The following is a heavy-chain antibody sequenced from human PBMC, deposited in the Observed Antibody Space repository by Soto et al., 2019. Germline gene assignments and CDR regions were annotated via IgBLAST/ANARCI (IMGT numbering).Heavy chain of an antibody. Sequence: SETLSLTCTVSGGSISSGDYYWSWIRQPPGKGLEWIGYIYYSGSTYYNPSLKSRVTISVDTSKNQFSLKLSSVTAADTAVYYCARASHYDFWSGYWGVYGMDVWGQGTTVTVSS. D-gene: IGHD3-3*01. J-gene: IGHJ6*02. CDR3: ARASHYDFWSGYWGVYGMDV. CDR2: IYYSGST. V-gene: IGHV4-30-4*01. CDR1: GGSISSGDYY.